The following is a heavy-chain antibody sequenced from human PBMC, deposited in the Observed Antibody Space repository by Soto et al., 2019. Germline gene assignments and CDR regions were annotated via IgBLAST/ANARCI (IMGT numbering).Heavy chain of an antibody. CDR1: GFIFSSA. CDR2: ISYDGINE. CDR3: ARDLGYCTSTRCYSSQGPLDY. J-gene: IGHJ4*02. D-gene: IGHD2-2*01. V-gene: IGHV3-30-3*01. Sequence: QVQLVESGGGVVQPGKSLRLSCAVSGFIFSSALHWVRQAPGKGLEWVAVISYDGINENYSDSVKGRFTISRDNSKNTLYLQTNGLRPEDTGVYYCARDLGYCTSTRCYSSQGPLDYWGQVTLVTVSS.